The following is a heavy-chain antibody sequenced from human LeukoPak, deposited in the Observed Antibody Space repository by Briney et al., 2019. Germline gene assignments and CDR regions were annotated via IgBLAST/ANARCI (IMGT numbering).Heavy chain of an antibody. CDR3: ARDVTYHGGDWFDP. V-gene: IGHV3-48*04. D-gene: IGHD4-23*01. CDR2: ISSTATSI. Sequence: GGSLRLSCAASEFTFSSYSMSWVRQAPGKGLEWVSYISSTATSIYYADSVKGRFTVSRDNAKNSLYLQMNSLRAEDTAVYYCARDVTYHGGDWFDPWGQETLVTVSS. CDR1: EFTFSSYS. J-gene: IGHJ5*02.